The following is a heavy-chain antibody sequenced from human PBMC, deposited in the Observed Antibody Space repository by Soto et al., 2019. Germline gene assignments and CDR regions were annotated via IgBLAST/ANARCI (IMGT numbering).Heavy chain of an antibody. CDR3: ARGGDYIWGSYRFGPIYFAY. CDR2: IKQDGSEK. CDR1: GFTFSSYW. D-gene: IGHD3-16*02. Sequence: PGGSLRLSCAASGFTFSSYWMSWVRQAPGKGLEWVANIKQDGSEKYYVDSVKGRFTISRDNAKNSLYLQMNSLRAEDTAVYYCARGGDYIWGSYRFGPIYFAYWGQGTLVTVSS. J-gene: IGHJ4*02. V-gene: IGHV3-7*01.